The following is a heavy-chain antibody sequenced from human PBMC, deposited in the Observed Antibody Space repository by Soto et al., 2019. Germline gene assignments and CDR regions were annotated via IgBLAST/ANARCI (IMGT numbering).Heavy chain of an antibody. V-gene: IGHV3-30-3*01. CDR1: GSTFSPYA. J-gene: IGHJ4*02. CDR2: ISFVGSNQ. D-gene: IGHD3-16*01. Sequence: QVQLVESGGGVVHPGGSLRLSWAASGSTFSPYAMHWVPQAPGKGLEWVALISFVGSNQYYADSVKGRFTISRDNSENTLYLQINSLRPDDTAVYYCAREPYDGYNDNTFDFWGQGTLVTVSS. CDR3: AREPYDGYNDNTFDF.